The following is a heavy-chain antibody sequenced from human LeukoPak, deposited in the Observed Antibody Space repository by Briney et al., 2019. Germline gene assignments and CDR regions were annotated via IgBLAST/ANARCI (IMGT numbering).Heavy chain of an antibody. CDR1: GFTFSSYW. CDR2: IKQDGSEK. CDR3: ARDLDSSGWYGGFDY. V-gene: IGHV3-7*01. D-gene: IGHD6-19*01. J-gene: IGHJ4*02. Sequence: GGSLRLSCAASGFTFSSYWVSWVRQAPGKGLEWVANIKQDGSEKYYVDSVKGRFTISRDNAKNSPYLQMNSLRAEDTAVYYCARDLDSSGWYGGFDYWGQGTLVTVSS.